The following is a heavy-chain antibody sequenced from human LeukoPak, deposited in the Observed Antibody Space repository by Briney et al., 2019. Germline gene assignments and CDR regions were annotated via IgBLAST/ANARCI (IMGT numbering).Heavy chain of an antibody. D-gene: IGHD3-16*01. V-gene: IGHV1-18*01. CDR3: ARGYRRASQGAVGGY. Sequence: ASVKVSCKASGYTFTSYGISWVRQAPGQGLEWMGWISAYNGNTNYAQKLQGRVTMTTDTSTSTAYMELRSLRPDDTAVYYCARGYRRASQGAVGGYWGQGTLVTVSS. CDR1: GYTFTSYG. CDR2: ISAYNGNT. J-gene: IGHJ4*02.